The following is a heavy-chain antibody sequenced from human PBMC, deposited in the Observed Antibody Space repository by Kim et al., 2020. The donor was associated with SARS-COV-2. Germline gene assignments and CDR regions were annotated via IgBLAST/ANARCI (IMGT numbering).Heavy chain of an antibody. Sequence: QKFQGRVTMTRDTATSTVYMGLSSLRSEDTAVYYCARASGIAVPIGGMDVWGQGTTVTVSS. CDR3: ARASGIAVPIGGMDV. D-gene: IGHD6-19*01. J-gene: IGHJ6*02. V-gene: IGHV1-46*01.